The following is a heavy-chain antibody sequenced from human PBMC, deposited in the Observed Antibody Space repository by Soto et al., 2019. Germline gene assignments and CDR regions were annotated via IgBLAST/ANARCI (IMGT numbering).Heavy chain of an antibody. CDR2: IIPIFGTA. Sequence: QVQLVQSVAEVKKPGSSVKVSCKASGGTFSSYAISWVRQAPGQGLEWMGGIIPIFGTANYVQKFQGRVTITADEATSTAYMELSSLRSEDTDVYYCAQEGGDVLVYYWGQGTLVTVSS. V-gene: IGHV1-69*12. CDR1: GGTFSSYA. J-gene: IGHJ4*02. CDR3: AQEGGDVLVYY. D-gene: IGHD2-8*02.